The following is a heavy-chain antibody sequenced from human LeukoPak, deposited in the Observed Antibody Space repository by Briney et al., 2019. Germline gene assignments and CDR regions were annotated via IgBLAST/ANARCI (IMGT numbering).Heavy chain of an antibody. CDR2: TSSDLNVK. D-gene: IGHD3-10*01. V-gene: IGHV3-30*03. J-gene: IGHJ4*02. CDR3: AREGYYGSGSPPSLYFDY. CDR1: GFTFSLYD. Sequence: GGSLRLSCAASGFTFSLYDMHWVRQAPGKGLEWVAVTSSDLNVKLYADSVKGRFTISRDNSRSTLYLQMNSLRPEDTAIYYCAREGYYGSGSPPSLYFDYWGQGTLVTVSS.